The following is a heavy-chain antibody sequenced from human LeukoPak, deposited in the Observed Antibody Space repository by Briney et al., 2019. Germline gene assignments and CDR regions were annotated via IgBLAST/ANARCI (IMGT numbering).Heavy chain of an antibody. D-gene: IGHD3-9*01. J-gene: IGHJ4*02. CDR1: GFIFSSWW. CDR3: TTFGIDWSLSY. V-gene: IGHV3-74*01. Sequence: GGSLRLSCAAAGFIFSSWWMIWFRRLPGKGLVSVSHINTDGSYIRYADSVKGRFTISRDNAKNTLYLQMNSLRPEHTGVYYCTTFGIDWSLSYWGQGALVTVPS. CDR2: INTDGSYI.